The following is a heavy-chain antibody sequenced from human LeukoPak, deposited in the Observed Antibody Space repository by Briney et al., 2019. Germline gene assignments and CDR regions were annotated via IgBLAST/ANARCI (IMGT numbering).Heavy chain of an antibody. CDR2: IYWDDDK. CDR1: GFSLSTSGVG. J-gene: IGHJ4*02. CDR3: AGGSGRTFDY. Sequence: SGPTLVKPSQTLTLTCTFSGFSLSTSGVGVGWIRQPPGKALEWLALIYWDDDKRYSPSLESRLTLTKDTSKNQVVLKMTNMDPVDTATYYCAGGSGRTFDYWGQGTLVTVSS. D-gene: IGHD3-10*01. V-gene: IGHV2-5*02.